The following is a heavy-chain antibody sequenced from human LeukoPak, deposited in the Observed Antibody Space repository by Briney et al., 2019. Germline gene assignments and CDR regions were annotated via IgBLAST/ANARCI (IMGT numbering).Heavy chain of an antibody. V-gene: IGHV3-30-3*01. D-gene: IGHD2-15*01. Sequence: GGSLRLSCAASGFTFSSYAMTWVRQAPGKGLEWVAVISYDGSNKYYADSVKGRFTISRDNSKNTLYLQMNSLRAEDTAVYYCARRCSGGSCGYYTMDVWGQGTTVTVSS. J-gene: IGHJ6*02. CDR2: ISYDGSNK. CDR3: ARRCSGGSCGYYTMDV. CDR1: GFTFSSYA.